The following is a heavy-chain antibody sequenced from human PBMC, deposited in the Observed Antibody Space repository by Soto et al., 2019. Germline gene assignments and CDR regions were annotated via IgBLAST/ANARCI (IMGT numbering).Heavy chain of an antibody. CDR1: GGSFTSDD. J-gene: IGHJ4*02. D-gene: IGHD6-19*01. V-gene: IGHV4-34*01. CDR3: LSARFDY. CDR2: IYHTGNT. Sequence: PSETLSLTCAVHGGSFTSDDWTWIRQPPGKGLEWIGEIYHTGNTNYNPSLQSRVTISIDTSKNQFSLELYSVTAADTAVYYCLSARFDYWGQGIQVTVSS.